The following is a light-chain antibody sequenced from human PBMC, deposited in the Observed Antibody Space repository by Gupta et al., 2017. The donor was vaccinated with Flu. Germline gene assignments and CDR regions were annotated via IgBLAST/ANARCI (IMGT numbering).Light chain of an antibody. CDR2: DAS. Sequence: DIVLTQSPGTLSLSQGERATLSCRASQSVNGNYLAWYQQKPGQAPRLLIYDASSRATGIPDRFSAGGSGTDFTLTISRLESEDFAVYYCQQYGASRTFGQGTKVEIK. J-gene: IGKJ1*01. CDR1: QSVNGNY. CDR3: QQYGASRT. V-gene: IGKV3-20*01.